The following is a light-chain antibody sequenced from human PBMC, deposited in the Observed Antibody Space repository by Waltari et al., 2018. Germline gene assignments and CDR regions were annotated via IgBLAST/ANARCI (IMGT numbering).Light chain of an antibody. CDR2: VNSDGSH. Sequence: QLVLTQSPSASASLGASVKLTCTLSSGHSSNVIAWLQQQPEKGPRYLLKVNSDGSHNKGDGVPDGFSGASSGAGRYLTISSRQSEEEADYYCQTGGHGTWVFGGGTKLTVL. CDR1: SGHSSNV. CDR3: QTGGHGTWV. J-gene: IGLJ3*02. V-gene: IGLV4-69*01.